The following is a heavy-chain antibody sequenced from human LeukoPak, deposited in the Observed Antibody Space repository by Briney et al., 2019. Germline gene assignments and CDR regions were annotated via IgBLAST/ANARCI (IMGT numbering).Heavy chain of an antibody. CDR3: ARGRERELLRFYFDY. CDR1: GFTFSSYA. Sequence: GGSLRLSCAASGFTFSSYAMSWVRQAPGKGLEWVSAISGSGGSTYYADSVKGRFTISRDNSKNTLYLQMNSLRAEDTAVYYCARGRERELLRFYFDYWGQGTLVTVSS. J-gene: IGHJ4*02. V-gene: IGHV3-23*01. CDR2: ISGSGGST. D-gene: IGHD1-26*01.